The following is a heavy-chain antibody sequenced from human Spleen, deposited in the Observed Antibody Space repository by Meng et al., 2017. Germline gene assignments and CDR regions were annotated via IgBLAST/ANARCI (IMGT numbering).Heavy chain of an antibody. V-gene: IGHV4-34*01. Sequence: QLQLHQLGQGLLKPSETLSLTCVVSGGSFSDYYWSWIRQPPGKGLEWIGEINHSGSTNYNPSLESRATISVDTSQNNLSLKLSSVTAADSAVYYCARGPTTMAHDFDYWGQGTLVTVSS. J-gene: IGHJ4*02. CDR3: ARGPTTMAHDFDY. D-gene: IGHD4-11*01. CDR2: INHSGST. CDR1: GGSFSDYY.